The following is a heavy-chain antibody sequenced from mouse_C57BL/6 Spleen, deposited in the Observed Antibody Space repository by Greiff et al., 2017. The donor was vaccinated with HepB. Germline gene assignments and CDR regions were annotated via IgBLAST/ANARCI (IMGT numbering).Heavy chain of an antibody. D-gene: IGHD2-4*01. J-gene: IGHJ1*03. CDR3: AREAIYCEYDVRYFDV. CDR1: GFTFSSYA. CDR2: ISDGGSYT. V-gene: IGHV5-4*01. Sequence: EVKLMESGGGLVKPGGSLKLSCAASGFTFSSYAMSWVRQTPEKRLEWVATISDGGSYTYYPDNVKGRFTISRDNAKNNLYLQMSHLKSEGTAMYYCAREAIYCEYDVRYFDVWGTGTTVTVSS.